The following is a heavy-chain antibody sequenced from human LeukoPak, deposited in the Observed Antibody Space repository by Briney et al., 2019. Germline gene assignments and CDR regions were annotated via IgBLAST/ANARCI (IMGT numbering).Heavy chain of an antibody. V-gene: IGHV3-30*02. CDR1: GFSFRNYG. CDR3: ARRPGWGSPLNWYFDL. D-gene: IGHD7-27*01. J-gene: IGHJ2*01. Sequence: PGGSLRLSCVASGFSFRNYGMHWVRQAPGKGLEWVTFIRSDSSYKYYADSVKGRFTTSRDNSKSTLDLQMNSLRPEDTALYYCARRPGWGSPLNWYFDLWGRGTLVTVSS. CDR2: IRSDSSYK.